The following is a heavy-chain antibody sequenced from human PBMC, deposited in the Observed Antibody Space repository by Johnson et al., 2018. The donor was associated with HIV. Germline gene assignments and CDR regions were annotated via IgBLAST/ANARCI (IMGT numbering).Heavy chain of an antibody. CDR2: ISYDGSYK. J-gene: IGHJ3*02. CDR1: GFTFSSYA. Sequence: QVQLLESGGGLIQPGGSLRLSCAASGFTFSSYAMHWVRQAPDKGLEWVAVISYDGSYKYYADSVKGRFTISRDNSKNPLYLQMNSLSAEDTAVYYCAKGGWLQSQAFDIWGQGTMVTVSS. V-gene: IGHV3-30-3*02. CDR3: AKGGWLQSQAFDI. D-gene: IGHD5-24*01.